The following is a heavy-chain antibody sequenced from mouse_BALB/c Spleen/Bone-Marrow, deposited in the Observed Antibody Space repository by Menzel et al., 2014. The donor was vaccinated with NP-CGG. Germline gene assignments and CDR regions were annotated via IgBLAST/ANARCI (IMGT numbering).Heavy chain of an antibody. J-gene: IGHJ3*01. CDR3: ARGRDYDVFSY. V-gene: IGHV1-69*02. Sequence: VQLQQSGAELVKPGASVKLSCKASGYTFTSYWMHWVKQRPGQGLEWIGEIDPSDSYTNYNQKFKGKATLTVDKSSSTAYMQLSSLTSEDSAVYYCARGRDYDVFSYWGQGTLVTVSA. D-gene: IGHD2-4*01. CDR1: GYTFTSYW. CDR2: IDPSDSYT.